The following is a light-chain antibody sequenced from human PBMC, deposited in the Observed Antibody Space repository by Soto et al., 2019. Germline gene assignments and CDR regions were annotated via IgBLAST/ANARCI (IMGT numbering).Light chain of an antibody. CDR1: SSDVGSYNL. Sequence: QSVLTQPASVSGSPGQSITISCTGTSSDVGSYNLVSWYQHHPGKAPKFMIYEGTKRPSGVSSRFSGSKSGNTASLTISGLQAEDEAYYYCSSYAGGSTYVFGTGTKVTVL. J-gene: IGLJ1*01. CDR2: EGT. V-gene: IGLV2-23*01. CDR3: SSYAGGSTYV.